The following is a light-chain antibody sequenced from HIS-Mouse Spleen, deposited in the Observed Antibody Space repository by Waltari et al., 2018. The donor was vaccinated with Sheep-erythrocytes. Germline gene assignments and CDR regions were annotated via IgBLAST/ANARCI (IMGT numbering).Light chain of an antibody. V-gene: IGLV2-23*01. J-gene: IGLJ2*01. CDR2: EGR. CDR1: PCAFGRYHF. Sequence: SALTQPASVSGSPGQSITIPGPGTPCAFGRYHFFPWYQQHPGKAPKLMIYEGRKRPSGVSNRFSGSKSGNTASLTISGLQAEDEADYYCCSYAGSSTLVFGGGTKLTVL. CDR3: CSYAGSSTLV.